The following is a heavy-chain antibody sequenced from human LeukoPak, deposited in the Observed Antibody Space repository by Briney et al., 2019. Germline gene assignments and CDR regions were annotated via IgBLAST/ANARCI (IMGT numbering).Heavy chain of an antibody. D-gene: IGHD2-15*01. V-gene: IGHV3-20*04. CDR2: INWNGGST. CDR1: GFTFDDYG. CDR3: ARVIRYCSGGSCYGGYYYYYMDV. Sequence: GGSLRLSCAASGFTFDDYGMSWVRQAPGKGLEWVSGINWNGGSTGYADSVKGRFTISRDNAKNSLYLQMNSLRDEDTALYYCARVIRYCSGGSCYGGYYYYYMDVWGKGTTVTVSS. J-gene: IGHJ6*03.